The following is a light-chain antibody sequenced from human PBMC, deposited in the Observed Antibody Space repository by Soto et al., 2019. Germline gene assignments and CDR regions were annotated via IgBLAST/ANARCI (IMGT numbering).Light chain of an antibody. CDR2: RAA. CDR3: HQYDGYSAIT. V-gene: IGKV1-5*03. J-gene: IGKJ2*01. CDR1: QSISDR. Sequence: DIRLTQSPSTLSASVGDRVTITCRASQSISDRLAWYQQKSGKAPRLLIYRAASLENAVPSRFSGSGSGTEFSPTISSLQPADVATYYCHQYDGYSAITFGQGTKLDI.